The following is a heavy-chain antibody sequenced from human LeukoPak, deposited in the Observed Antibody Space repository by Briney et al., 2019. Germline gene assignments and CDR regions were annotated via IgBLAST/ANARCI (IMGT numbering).Heavy chain of an antibody. D-gene: IGHD2/OR15-2a*01. Sequence: GGFLRLSCAASGFAFADYAMPWVRQIPGKGLECVAHIHADGGRTFYADSVKGRFTVFRDNAKNSLFLQMDSLTSDDTAFYYCSTWAFYHGLDVWGQGATVIVSS. V-gene: IGHV3-43*02. CDR1: GFAFADYA. CDR3: STWAFYHGLDV. CDR2: IHADGGRT. J-gene: IGHJ6*02.